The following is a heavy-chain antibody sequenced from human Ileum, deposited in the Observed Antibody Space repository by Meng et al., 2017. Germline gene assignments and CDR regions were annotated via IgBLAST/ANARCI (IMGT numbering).Heavy chain of an antibody. CDR1: GFTFNNYA. CDR2: INTSGGKA. J-gene: IGHJ4*02. D-gene: IGHD2-21*01. Sequence: GESLKISCAVSGFTFNNYAMTWVRQAPGKGLEWVSTINTSGGKAYYADSVKGRFTISRDNSKNTLYLQMDSLRAEDTAVYYCAKDYLAGSHDARDYRFDYWGQGRLVTVSS. CDR3: AKDYLAGSHDARDYRFDY. V-gene: IGHV3-23*01.